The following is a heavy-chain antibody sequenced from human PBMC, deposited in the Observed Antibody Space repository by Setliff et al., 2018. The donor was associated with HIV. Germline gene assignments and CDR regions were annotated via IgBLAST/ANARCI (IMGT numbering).Heavy chain of an antibody. V-gene: IGHV4-39*07. J-gene: IGHJ4*02. CDR3: ASYDILTGYYGHYFDY. D-gene: IGHD3-9*01. CDR1: GGSISSYY. CDR2: IYYSGST. Sequence: SSETLSLTCTVSGGSISSYYWTWIRQRPGKGLEWIGSIYYSGSTYYNPSLKSRATISVDTSKNQFSLKLSSVTAADTAVYYCASYDILTGYYGHYFDYWGQGTLVTVSS.